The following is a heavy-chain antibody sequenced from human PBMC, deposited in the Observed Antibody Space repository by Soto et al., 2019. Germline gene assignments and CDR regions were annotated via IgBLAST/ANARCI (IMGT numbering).Heavy chain of an antibody. CDR1: GYSFTNYG. J-gene: IGHJ6*03. CDR2: ISGFNGNT. Sequence: QDQLVQSGAEVKKPGASVTVSCKASGYSFTNYGITWVRQAPGQGLEWMGWISGFNGNTHYAQKRQGRVTITTDAFTRTGYMELRSVRSDDTAVYYCARDRGVAPPVAGNTHYYYYMDVCGKGTTVTVSS. D-gene: IGHD6-19*01. CDR3: ARDRGVAPPVAGNTHYYYYMDV. V-gene: IGHV1-18*01.